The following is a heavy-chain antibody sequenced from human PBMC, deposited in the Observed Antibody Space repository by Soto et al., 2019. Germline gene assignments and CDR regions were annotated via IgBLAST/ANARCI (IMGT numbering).Heavy chain of an antibody. J-gene: IGHJ6*03. CDR2: IYYSGST. CDR1: GGSISSYY. D-gene: IGHD6-6*01. Sequence: SEALSLTCTVSGGSISSYYWSWIRQPPGKGLEWIEYIYYSGSTNYNPSLKSRVTISVDTSKNQFSLKLSSVTAADTALYYCASGLSSIAARRNYYYMDVWGKGTTVTVSS. V-gene: IGHV4-59*08. CDR3: ASGLSSIAARRNYYYMDV.